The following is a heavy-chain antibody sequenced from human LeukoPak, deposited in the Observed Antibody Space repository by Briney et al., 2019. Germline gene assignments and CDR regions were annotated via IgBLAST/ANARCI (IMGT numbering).Heavy chain of an antibody. Sequence: SETLSLTCTVSGGSISSGGYYWSWIRQPPGKGLEWIGYIYYSGSTNYNPSLKSRVTISVDTSKNQFSLKLSSVTAADTAVYYCARGRSYFQHWGQGTLVTVSS. J-gene: IGHJ1*01. CDR1: GGSISSGGYY. CDR3: ARGRSYFQH. D-gene: IGHD4-17*01. V-gene: IGHV4-61*08. CDR2: IYYSGST.